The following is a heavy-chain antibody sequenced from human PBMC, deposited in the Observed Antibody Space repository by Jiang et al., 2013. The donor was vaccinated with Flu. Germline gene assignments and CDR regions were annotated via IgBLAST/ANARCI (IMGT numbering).Heavy chain of an antibody. J-gene: IGHJ4*02. CDR2: IYPGDSDI. D-gene: IGHD5-18*01. CDR3: ARHAALLPDVDTAILLYFGY. CDR1: GYTFTAYW. Sequence: GAEVKKPGESLKISCQASGYTFTAYWIGWVRQVPGKGLEWVGIIYPGDSDIRYSPSFQGQVTLSADKSITTAYLQWSSLKASDTAMYYCARHAALLPDVDTAILLYFGYWGQGTLVTVSS. V-gene: IGHV5-51*01.